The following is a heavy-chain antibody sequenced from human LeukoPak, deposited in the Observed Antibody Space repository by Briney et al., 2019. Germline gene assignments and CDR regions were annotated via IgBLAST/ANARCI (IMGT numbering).Heavy chain of an antibody. D-gene: IGHD2-2*01. CDR3: ASLYCSSTSCYLFH. Sequence: SETLSLTCTVSGGSISSYYWSWIRQTPGKGLEWIGYIYYSGSTNYNPSLKSRVNISVDTSKDQFSLKLSSVTAADTALYYCASLYCSSTSCYLFHWGQGTLVTVSS. CDR1: GGSISSYY. CDR2: IYYSGST. V-gene: IGHV4-59*08. J-gene: IGHJ4*02.